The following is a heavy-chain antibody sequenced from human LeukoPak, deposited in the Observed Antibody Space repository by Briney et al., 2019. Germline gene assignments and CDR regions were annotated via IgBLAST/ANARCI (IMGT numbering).Heavy chain of an antibody. V-gene: IGHV1-2*02. Sequence: GASVKVSCKASGYTFTGYYMHWVRQAPGQGLEWMGWINPNSGGTNYAQKFQGRVTMTRDTSISTAYMELSRLRSDDTAVYYCARPAPRDGYNRDDAFDIWGQGTMVTVSS. CDR2: INPNSGGT. CDR3: ARPAPRDGYNRDDAFDI. J-gene: IGHJ3*02. D-gene: IGHD5-24*01. CDR1: GYTFTGYY.